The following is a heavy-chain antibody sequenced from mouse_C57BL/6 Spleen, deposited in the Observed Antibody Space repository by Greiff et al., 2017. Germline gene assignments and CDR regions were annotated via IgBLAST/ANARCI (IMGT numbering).Heavy chain of an antibody. J-gene: IGHJ2*02. CDR1: GFTFSSYA. V-gene: IGHV5-4*01. Sequence: EVQLLESGGGLVKPGGSLKLSCAASGFTFSSYAMSWVRQTPEKRLEWFATISDGGRYTYYTDNVKGRFTSSTDNAKNTLYLQMIHLKSVDTAMYYFASGGNYYIDYWGQGTSLTVSS. CDR2: ISDGGRYT. CDR3: ASGGNYYIDY. D-gene: IGHD2-1*01.